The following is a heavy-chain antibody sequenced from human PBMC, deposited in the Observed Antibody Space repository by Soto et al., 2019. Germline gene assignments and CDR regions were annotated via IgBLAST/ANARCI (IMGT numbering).Heavy chain of an antibody. CDR3: ANVGETIRFFGVETRYYDHGMDV. CDR1: GFTFSNHA. Sequence: PGGSLRLSCAVSGFTFSNHAMSWFRQAPGKGLEKVSAISKSGDGIYNADSVKVRFTISRDNSKDTLYLHMNSLRAEDTAVYYCANVGETIRFFGVETRYYDHGMDVWGQGTTVTVSS. D-gene: IGHD3-3*01. J-gene: IGHJ6*02. V-gene: IGHV3-23*01. CDR2: ISKSGDGI.